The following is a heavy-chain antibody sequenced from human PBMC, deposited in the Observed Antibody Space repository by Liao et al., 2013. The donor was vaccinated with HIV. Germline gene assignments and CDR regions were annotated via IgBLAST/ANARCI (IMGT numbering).Heavy chain of an antibody. CDR2: IDYSGST. J-gene: IGHJ3*02. V-gene: IGHV4-39*07. CDR3: AGGDGYNDDVFDI. Sequence: QLQLQESGPGLVKPSGTLSLTCNVSGGSIRNSNYYWVWIRQTPGKGLEWIGAIDYSGSTHYTPSLKSRVTISVDTSKNQFSLKLRSVTAADTALYYCAGGDGYNDDVFDIWGQGTMVTVSS. CDR1: GGSIRNSNYY. D-gene: IGHD5-24*01.